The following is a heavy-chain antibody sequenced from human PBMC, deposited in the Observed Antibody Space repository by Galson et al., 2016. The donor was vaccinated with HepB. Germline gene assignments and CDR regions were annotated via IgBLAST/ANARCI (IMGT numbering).Heavy chain of an antibody. Sequence: SLRLSCAASGFTFDVYAMHWVRQAPGKGLEWVSGISWNSGRIGYADSVKGRFTISRDNAKNSLFLQMSSLRPEDTALYYCAKDTSYSGSWFYFDYWGQGALVTVSS. CDR3: AKDTSYSGSWFYFDY. J-gene: IGHJ4*02. CDR2: ISWNSGRI. V-gene: IGHV3-9*01. D-gene: IGHD6-13*01. CDR1: GFTFDVYA.